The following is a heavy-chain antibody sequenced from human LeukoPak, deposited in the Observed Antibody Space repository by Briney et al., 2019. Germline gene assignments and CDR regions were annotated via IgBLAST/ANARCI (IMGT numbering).Heavy chain of an antibody. V-gene: IGHV4-59*01. Sequence: SETLSLTCTVSGGSISSYYWSWIRQPPGKGLEWIGYIYYSGSTNYNPSLKSRVTISVDTSKNQFSLKLSSVTDADTAVYYCARGSVVRGVPYFDYWGQGTLVTVSS. CDR2: IYYSGST. CDR1: GGSISSYY. J-gene: IGHJ4*02. D-gene: IGHD3-10*01. CDR3: ARGSVVRGVPYFDY.